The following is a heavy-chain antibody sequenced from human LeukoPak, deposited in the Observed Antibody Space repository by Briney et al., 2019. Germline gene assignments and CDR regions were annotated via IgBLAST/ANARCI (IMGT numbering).Heavy chain of an antibody. CDR3: ARDRGIAVAGTIVWYYYYGMDV. J-gene: IGHJ6*02. Sequence: ASVKVSCKASGYTFTGYYMHWVRQAPGQGLEWMGWINPNSGGTNYAQKFQGRVTMTRDTSISTAYMELSRLGSDDTAVYYCARDRGIAVAGTIVWYYYYGMDVWGQGTTVTVSS. D-gene: IGHD6-19*01. CDR1: GYTFTGYY. V-gene: IGHV1-2*02. CDR2: INPNSGGT.